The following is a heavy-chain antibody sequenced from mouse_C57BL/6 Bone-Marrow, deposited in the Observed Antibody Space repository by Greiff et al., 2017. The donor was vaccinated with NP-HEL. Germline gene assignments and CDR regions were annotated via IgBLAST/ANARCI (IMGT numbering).Heavy chain of an antibody. D-gene: IGHD2-12*01. Sequence: EVKLVESGGGLVKPGGSLKLSCAASGFTFSSYAMSWVRQTPEKRLEWVATISDGGSYTYYPDNVKGRFTISRDNAKNNLYLQMSHLKSEDTAMYYCARDDYCYDDAMDYWGQGTSVTVSS. V-gene: IGHV5-4*01. CDR3: ARDDYCYDDAMDY. CDR2: ISDGGSYT. CDR1: GFTFSSYA. J-gene: IGHJ4*01.